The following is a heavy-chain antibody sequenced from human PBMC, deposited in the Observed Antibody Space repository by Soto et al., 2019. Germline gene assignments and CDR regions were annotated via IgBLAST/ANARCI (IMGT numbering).Heavy chain of an antibody. CDR1: GFTFSSYA. D-gene: IGHD4-17*01. J-gene: IGHJ4*02. CDR2: ISGSGGST. V-gene: IGHV3-23*01. CDR3: AKGQDFGYYLCDY. Sequence: GGSLRLSCAASGFTFSSYAMTWVRHTPGKGLEWVSGISGSGGSTNYADSVKGRFTTSRDNSKNTLYLQMNSLRAEDTAVYYCAKGQDFGYYLCDYWGQGTLVTVSS.